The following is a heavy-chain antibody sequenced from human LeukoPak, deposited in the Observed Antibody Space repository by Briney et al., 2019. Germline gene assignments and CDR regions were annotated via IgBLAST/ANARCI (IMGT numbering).Heavy chain of an antibody. CDR3: ARVPRLWGPIVATIYNWFDP. Sequence: SETLSLTCTVSGGSISSSSYYWGWIRQPPGKGLEWIGSIYYSGSTYYNPSLKSRVTISVDTSKNQFSLKLSSVTAADTAVYYCARVPRLWGPIVATIYNWFDPWGQGTLVTVSS. CDR2: IYYSGST. D-gene: IGHD5-12*01. CDR1: GGSISSSSYY. V-gene: IGHV4-39*07. J-gene: IGHJ5*02.